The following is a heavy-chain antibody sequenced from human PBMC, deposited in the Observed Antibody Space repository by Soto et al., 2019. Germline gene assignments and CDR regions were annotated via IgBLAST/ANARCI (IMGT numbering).Heavy chain of an antibody. J-gene: IGHJ6*02. CDR3: LHKSRAYYYYAMDV. V-gene: IGHV2-5*01. CDR1: GFSLTTRGVS. Sequence: QITLKESGPTLVKPTQTLTLTCTFSGFSLTTRGVSVGWIRQPPGKALEWLALIYWNDDKRYSPSLKNRLTITKETSKNQLVLTMTTMDPVDTATYYCLHKSRAYYYYAMDVWGQGTTVTVSS. CDR2: IYWNDDK.